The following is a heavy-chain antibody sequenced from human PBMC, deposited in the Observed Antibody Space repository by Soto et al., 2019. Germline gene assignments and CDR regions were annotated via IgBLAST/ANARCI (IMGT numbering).Heavy chain of an antibody. Sequence: EVVLLESGGGLVQPGGSLRLSCEVSGVAFSFYSMSWVRQAPGKGLVWVASISGNGGTTYYAASGKGRFTFSRDNSKNTVYLQMNSLRGEDTAVYYCAKDRGGFTSGWEFFDFWGQGTLVTVSS. D-gene: IGHD6-19*01. J-gene: IGHJ4*02. V-gene: IGHV3-23*01. CDR1: GVAFSFYS. CDR3: AKDRGGFTSGWEFFDF. CDR2: ISGNGGTT.